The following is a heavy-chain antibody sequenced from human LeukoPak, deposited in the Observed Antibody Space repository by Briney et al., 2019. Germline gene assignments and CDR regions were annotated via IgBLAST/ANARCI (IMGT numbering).Heavy chain of an antibody. CDR2: IYYSGST. V-gene: IGHV4-39*07. J-gene: IGHJ3*02. Sequence: SETLSLTCTVSGGSISSSSYYWGWIRQPPGKGLEWIGSIYYSGSTYYNPSLKSRVTISVDTSKNQFSLKLSSVTAADTAVYYCARGVTGSYWTASEAFDIWGQGTMVTVSS. D-gene: IGHD1-26*01. CDR3: ARGVTGSYWTASEAFDI. CDR1: GGSISSSSYY.